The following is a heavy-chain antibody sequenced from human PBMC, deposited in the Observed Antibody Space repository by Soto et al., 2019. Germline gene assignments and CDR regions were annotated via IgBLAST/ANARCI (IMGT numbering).Heavy chain of an antibody. CDR1: GGSISSGGYY. Sequence: QVQLQESGPGLVKPSQTPSLTCTVSGGSISSGGYYWSWIRQHPGKGLEWIGYIYYSGSTYYNPSLKSRVTISVDTSKNQFSLKLSSVTAADTAVYYCARDRDIDYGDDSRYGMDVWGQGTTVTVSS. CDR3: ARDRDIDYGDDSRYGMDV. V-gene: IGHV4-31*03. CDR2: IYYSGST. D-gene: IGHD4-17*01. J-gene: IGHJ6*02.